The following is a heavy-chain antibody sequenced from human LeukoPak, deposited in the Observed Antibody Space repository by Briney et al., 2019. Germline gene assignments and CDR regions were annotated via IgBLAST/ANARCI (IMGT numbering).Heavy chain of an antibody. Sequence: KPGGSLRLSCAASGFSFSTYDMNWVRQAPGKGLEWVSHISSSGRTIYQADSVKGRLTISRDNAKNSLYLQMNSLRAEDTAVYYCARRYCSSTSCLIDYWGQGTLVTVSS. J-gene: IGHJ4*02. D-gene: IGHD2-2*01. CDR1: GFSFSTYD. CDR2: ISSSGRTI. CDR3: ARRYCSSTSCLIDY. V-gene: IGHV3-48*03.